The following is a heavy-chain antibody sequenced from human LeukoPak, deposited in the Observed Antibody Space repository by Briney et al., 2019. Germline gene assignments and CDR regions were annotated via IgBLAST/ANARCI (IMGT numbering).Heavy chain of an antibody. CDR3: ARGGATRPDF. V-gene: IGHV3-21*01. D-gene: IGHD1-26*01. CDR2: ISSSSSYI. Sequence: PGGSLRLSCAASGFTFSSYSMNWVRQAPGKGLEWVSSISSSSSYIYYADSVKGRFTISRDNAKNSLYLQMNSLRVEDTAVYYCARGGATRPDFWGQGTLVTVSS. J-gene: IGHJ4*02. CDR1: GFTFSSYS.